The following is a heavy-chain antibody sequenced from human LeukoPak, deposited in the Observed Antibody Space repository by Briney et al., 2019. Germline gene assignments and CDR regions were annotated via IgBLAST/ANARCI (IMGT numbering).Heavy chain of an antibody. Sequence: PSQTLSLTCTVSVGSISSGGYYWSWIRQHPGKGLEWIGYIYYSGSTNYNPSLKSRVTISVDTSKNQFSLKLSSVTAADTAVYYCARQRITMMEFDYWGQGTLVTVSS. J-gene: IGHJ4*02. CDR2: IYYSGST. CDR3: ARQRITMMEFDY. V-gene: IGHV4-61*08. CDR1: VGSISSGGYY. D-gene: IGHD3-22*01.